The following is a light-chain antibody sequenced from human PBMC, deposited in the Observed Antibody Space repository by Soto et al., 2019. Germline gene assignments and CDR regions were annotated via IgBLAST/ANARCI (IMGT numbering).Light chain of an antibody. V-gene: IGLV7-46*01. CDR3: LLSYSDTKV. J-gene: IGLJ3*02. CDR2: DTK. Sequence: QAVVTQEPSLTVSPGGTVTLTCGSSTGSVTSGHYPHWLQQKPGQAPRALIYDTKNKHSWTPARFSGSLLGGKAALTLSGAQHEDEADYYCLLSYSDTKVFGGGTKLTVL. CDR1: TGSVTSGHY.